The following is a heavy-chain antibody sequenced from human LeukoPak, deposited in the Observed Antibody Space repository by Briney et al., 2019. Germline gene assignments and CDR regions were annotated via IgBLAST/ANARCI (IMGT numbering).Heavy chain of an antibody. V-gene: IGHV3-23*01. J-gene: IGHJ2*01. CDR3: AKDTASSWWYFDL. CDR2: IGGSGGTT. Sequence: GGSLRLSCAASGFTFSSYAMSWVRQAPGKGLEWVSAIGGSGGTTYYADSVKGRFTISRDNSKNTLYLQMNSLRAEGTAVYCCAKDTASSWWYFDLWGRGTLVTVSS. CDR1: GFTFSSYA. D-gene: IGHD5-18*01.